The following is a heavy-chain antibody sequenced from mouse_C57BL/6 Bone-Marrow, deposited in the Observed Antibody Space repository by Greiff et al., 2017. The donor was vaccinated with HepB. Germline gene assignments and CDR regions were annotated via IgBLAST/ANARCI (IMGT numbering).Heavy chain of an antibody. CDR1: GYSFTDYN. Sequence: VQLQQSGPELVKPGASVKISCKASGYSFTDYNMNWVKQSNGKSLEWIGVINPNYGTTSYNQKFKGKATLTVDQSSSTAYMQLNSLTSEDSAFYYCARCRITTVIARYCAMDYWGQGTSVTVSS. CDR2: INPNYGTT. J-gene: IGHJ4*01. D-gene: IGHD1-1*01. V-gene: IGHV1-39*01. CDR3: ARCRITTVIARYCAMDY.